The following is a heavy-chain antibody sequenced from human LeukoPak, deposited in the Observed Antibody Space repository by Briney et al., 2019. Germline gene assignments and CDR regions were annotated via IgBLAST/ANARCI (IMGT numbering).Heavy chain of an antibody. CDR2: IWYDGSNK. Sequence: PGGSLRLSCAASGFTFSSYGMHWVRQAPGKGLEWVAVIWYDGSNKYYADSVKGRFTISRDNSKNTLYLQMNSLRAEDTAVYYCAKGPQDYYYYYYMDVWGRGTTATVSS. J-gene: IGHJ6*03. V-gene: IGHV3-33*06. CDR1: GFTFSSYG. CDR3: AKGPQDYYYYYYMDV.